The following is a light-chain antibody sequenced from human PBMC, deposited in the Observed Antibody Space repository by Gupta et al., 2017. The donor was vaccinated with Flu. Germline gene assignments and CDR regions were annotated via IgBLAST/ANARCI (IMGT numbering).Light chain of an antibody. V-gene: IGKV1-39*01. J-gene: IGKJ3*01. Sequence: DIQMTQSPSSLSASVGDRITITCRASQSISTSLSWVQQKPGKAPTLMIYSASRLPSGATSRFSGCGEAKDFTRTSSRRQYEACANYYAQQSFTSRTFGHGTKVDVK. CDR1: QSISTS. CDR2: SAS. CDR3: QQSFTSRT.